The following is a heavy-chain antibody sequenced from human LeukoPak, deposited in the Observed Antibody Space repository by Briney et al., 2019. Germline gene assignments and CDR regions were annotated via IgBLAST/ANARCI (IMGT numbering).Heavy chain of an antibody. D-gene: IGHD2-15*01. CDR2: IIPILGIA. CDR3: ARLVVAANIGYCSGGSCYSSDY. Sequence: ASVKVSCKASGGTFSSYAISWVRQAPGQGLEWMGRIIPILGIANYAQKFQGRVTITADKSTSTAYMELSRLKSEDTAVYYCARLVVAANIGYCSGGSCYSSDYWGQGTLVTVSS. CDR1: GGTFSSYA. J-gene: IGHJ4*02. V-gene: IGHV1-69*04.